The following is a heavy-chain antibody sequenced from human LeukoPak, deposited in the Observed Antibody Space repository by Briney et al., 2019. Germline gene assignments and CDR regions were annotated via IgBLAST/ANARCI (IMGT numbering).Heavy chain of an antibody. CDR3: ARETSQVSTYYYYYYTDV. V-gene: IGHV4-39*07. CDR2: IYSSGST. Sequence: PSETLSLTCSVSGASMKSSEYYWAWVRQAPGKGLEWIGNIYSSGSTFYHPSLKSRVTISVDTSNNQFSLELRSVTAADTGVYYCARETSQVSTYYYYYYTDVWGKGITVTVSS. CDR1: GASMKSSEYY. J-gene: IGHJ6*03. D-gene: IGHD2-2*01.